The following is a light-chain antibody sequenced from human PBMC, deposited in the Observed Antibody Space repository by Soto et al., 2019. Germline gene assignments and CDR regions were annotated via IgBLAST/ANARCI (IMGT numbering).Light chain of an antibody. V-gene: IGLV2-23*01. J-gene: IGLJ3*02. CDR1: SSEVGSYNL. CDR3: CSDAGSRTPWWV. Sequence: QSALTQPASVSGSPGQSITIACTGTSSEVGSYNLVSWYQQHPGKAPKLMIYEGSKRPSGVSNRFSGSKSGNTAYLTISGLQAEDEADYYCCSDAGSRTPWWVFGGGTKLTVL. CDR2: EGS.